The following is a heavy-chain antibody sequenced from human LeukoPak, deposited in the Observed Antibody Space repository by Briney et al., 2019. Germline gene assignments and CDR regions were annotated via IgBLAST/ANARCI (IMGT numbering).Heavy chain of an antibody. CDR1: GYTFTGYY. Sequence: ASVKVSCKASGYTFTGYYMHWVRQAPGHGLEWMGWINPNSGGTNYAQKFQGRVTMTRDTSISTAYMELSRLRSDDTAVYYCARDGGNQLLPDAFDIWGQGTMVTVSS. CDR3: ARDGGNQLLPDAFDI. D-gene: IGHD2-2*01. V-gene: IGHV1-2*02. CDR2: INPNSGGT. J-gene: IGHJ3*02.